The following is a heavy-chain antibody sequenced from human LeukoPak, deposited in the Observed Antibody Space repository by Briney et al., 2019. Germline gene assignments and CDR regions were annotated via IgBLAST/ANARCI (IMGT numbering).Heavy chain of an antibody. CDR3: AREGLGPFSYY. CDR2: IYHGGST. D-gene: IGHD3/OR15-3a*01. V-gene: IGHV4-4*02. Sequence: PSGTLSLTCGVSGGSISSSKWWSWVRQPPGKGLEWIGYIYHGGSTYYNPSLKSRVTISVDRSKNQFFLKLSSVTAADTAVYYCAREGLGPFSYYWGQGTLVTVSS. J-gene: IGHJ4*02. CDR1: GGSISSSKW.